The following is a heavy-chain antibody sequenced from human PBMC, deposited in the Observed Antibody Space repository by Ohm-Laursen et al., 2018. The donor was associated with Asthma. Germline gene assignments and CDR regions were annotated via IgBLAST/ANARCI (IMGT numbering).Heavy chain of an antibody. V-gene: IGHV3-30*03. D-gene: IGHD6-19*01. Sequence: SLRLSCSASGFTFSSYWMHWVRQAPGKGLEWVAVISYDGSNKYYADSVKGRFTISRDNSKNTLYLQMNSLRAEDTAVYYCARALAVAGTPRMFSAFDIWGQGTMVTVSS. CDR2: ISYDGSNK. J-gene: IGHJ3*02. CDR3: ARALAVAGTPRMFSAFDI. CDR1: GFTFSSYW.